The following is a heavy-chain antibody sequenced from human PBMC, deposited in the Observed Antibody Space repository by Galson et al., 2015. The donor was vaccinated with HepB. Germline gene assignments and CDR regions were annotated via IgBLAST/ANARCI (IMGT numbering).Heavy chain of an antibody. D-gene: IGHD3-3*01. Sequence: SVKVSCKASGYTFTSYGISWVRQAPGQGLEWMGWISAYNGNTNYAQKLQGRVTMTTDTSTSTAYMELRSLRSDDTAVYYCARGGYYDFWSGYYTAYYYYYMDVWSKGTTVTVSS. CDR3: ARGGYYDFWSGYYTAYYYYYMDV. CDR1: GYTFTSYG. J-gene: IGHJ6*03. CDR2: ISAYNGNT. V-gene: IGHV1-18*01.